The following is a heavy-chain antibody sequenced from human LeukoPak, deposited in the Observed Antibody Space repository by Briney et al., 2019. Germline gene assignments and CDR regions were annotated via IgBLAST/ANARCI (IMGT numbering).Heavy chain of an antibody. J-gene: IGHJ5*02. D-gene: IGHD3-3*01. V-gene: IGHV1-69*13. CDR1: GGTFSSYA. CDR3: ARSTDGFWSGYYYWFDP. CDR2: IIPIFGTA. Sequence: GASVKVSCKASGGTFSSYAISWVRQAPGQGLEWMGGIIPIFGTANYAQKFQGRVTITADESTSTAYMELSSLRSEDTAVYYCARSTDGFWSGYYYWFDPWGQGTLVTVSS.